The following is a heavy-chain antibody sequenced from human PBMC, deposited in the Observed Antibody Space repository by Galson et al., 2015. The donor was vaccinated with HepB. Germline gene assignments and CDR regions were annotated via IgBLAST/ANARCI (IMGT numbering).Heavy chain of an antibody. J-gene: IGHJ4*02. D-gene: IGHD5-18*01. CDR3: AKDLDTAMALDY. CDR1: GFTFSSYG. V-gene: IGHV3-30*18. Sequence: SLRLSCAASGFTFSSYGMHWVRQAPGKGLEWVAVISYDGSNKYYADSVKGRFTISRDNSKNTLYLQMNSLRAEDTAVYYCAKDLDTAMALDYWGQGTLVTVSS. CDR2: ISYDGSNK.